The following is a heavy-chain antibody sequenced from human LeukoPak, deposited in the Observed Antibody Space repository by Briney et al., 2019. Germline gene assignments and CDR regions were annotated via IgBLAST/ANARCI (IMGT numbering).Heavy chain of an antibody. Sequence: SETLSLTCTVSGGSISSYYWSWIRQPAGKGLEWIGRIYTSGSTNYNPSLKSRVTMSVDTSKNQFSLKLSSVTAADTAVYYCAGDEQHYDILTGYYKGAWFDPWGQGTLVTVSS. D-gene: IGHD3-9*01. CDR2: IYTSGST. CDR1: GGSISSYY. J-gene: IGHJ5*02. V-gene: IGHV4-4*07. CDR3: AGDEQHYDILTGYYKGAWFDP.